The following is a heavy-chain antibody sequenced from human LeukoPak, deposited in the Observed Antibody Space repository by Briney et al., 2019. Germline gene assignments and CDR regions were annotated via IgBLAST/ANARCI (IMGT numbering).Heavy chain of an antibody. J-gene: IGHJ6*03. CDR2: ISSSSSYI. V-gene: IGHV3-21*01. Sequence: GGSLRLSCAASGFSFSSYSMNWVRQAPGKGLEWVSSISSSSSYIYYVDSVKGRFTISRDNAKNSLYLQMNSLRAEDTAVYYCARDRLLEDRDYSSYYYMDVWGQGTTVTVSS. CDR1: GFSFSSYS. CDR3: ARDRLLEDRDYSSYYYMDV. D-gene: IGHD1-1*01.